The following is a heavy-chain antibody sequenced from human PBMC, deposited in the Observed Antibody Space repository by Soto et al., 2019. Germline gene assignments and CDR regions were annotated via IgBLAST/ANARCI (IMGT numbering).Heavy chain of an antibody. CDR3: AGADYYDSSGFYYDY. CDR2: INPSGGST. V-gene: IGHV1-46*01. Sequence: QVQLVQSGAEVKKPGASVKVSCKASGYIFTNHYIHWVRQAPGQGLEWMGIINPSGGSTNYLQKFQGRVTMTRDTSTSKVYMELSSLRSEDTAVYFCAGADYYDSSGFYYDYWGQGTLVTVSS. D-gene: IGHD3-22*01. CDR1: GYIFTNHY. J-gene: IGHJ4*02.